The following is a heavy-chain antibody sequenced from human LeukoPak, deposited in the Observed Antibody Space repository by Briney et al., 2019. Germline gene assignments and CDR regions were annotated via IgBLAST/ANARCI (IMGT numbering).Heavy chain of an antibody. CDR1: GFTFSSYA. V-gene: IGHV3-30-3*01. CDR2: ISYDGSNK. D-gene: IGHD3-16*02. Sequence: GRSLRLSCAASGFTFSSYAMHWVRQAPGKGLEWVAVISYDGSNKYYADSVKGRFTISRDNSKNTLYLQMNSLRAEDTAVYYCARSGLSLRELSPSYFDYWGQGTLVTVSS. CDR3: ARSGLSLRELSPSYFDY. J-gene: IGHJ4*02.